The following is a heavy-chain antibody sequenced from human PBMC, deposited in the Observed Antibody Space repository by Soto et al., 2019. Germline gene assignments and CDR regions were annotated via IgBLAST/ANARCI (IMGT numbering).Heavy chain of an antibody. CDR1: GFTFSSYS. CDR3: ARHRDQAYYYYNMDV. V-gene: IGHV3-21*01. J-gene: IGHJ6*03. CDR2: VSSRSTYI. Sequence: GGSLRLSCVASGFTFSSYSMNWVRQAPGKGLEWVSSVSSRSTYIYYADSVKGRFTISRDNAKNSLYLQMDSLRAEDTAVYYCARHRDQAYYYYNMDVWGKGTTVTVS.